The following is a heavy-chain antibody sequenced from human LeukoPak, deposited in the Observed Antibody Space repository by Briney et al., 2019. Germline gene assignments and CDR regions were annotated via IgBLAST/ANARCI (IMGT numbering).Heavy chain of an antibody. CDR2: ISPSSGDT. CDR3: ARGHYGMDV. V-gene: IGHV3-11*06. CDR1: GFTFSGYY. Sequence: GGSLRLSCAASGFTFSGYYMSWIRQAPGKRLEWVSYISPSSGDTNYADFVKGRFTISRDNAKNSLYLQMNSLRAEDTAVYYCARGHYGMDVWGQGTTVTVSS. J-gene: IGHJ6*02.